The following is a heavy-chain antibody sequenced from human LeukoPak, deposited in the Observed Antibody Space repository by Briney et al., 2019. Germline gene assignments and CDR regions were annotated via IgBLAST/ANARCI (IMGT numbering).Heavy chain of an antibody. CDR3: AKGTSKAMATYYYYYMDV. V-gene: IGHV3-43*01. J-gene: IGHJ6*03. CDR2: ISWDGGST. CDR1: GFTFDDYT. D-gene: IGHD5-24*01. Sequence: PGGSLRLSCAASGFTFDDYTMHWVRQAPGKGLEWVSPISWDGGSTYYADSVKGRFTISRDNSKNSLYLQMNSLRTEDTALYYCAKGTSKAMATYYYYYMDVWGKGTTVTVSS.